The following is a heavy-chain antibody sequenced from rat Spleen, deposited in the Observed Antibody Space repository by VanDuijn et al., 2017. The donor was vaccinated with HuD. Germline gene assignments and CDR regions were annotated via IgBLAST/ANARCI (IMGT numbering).Heavy chain of an antibody. V-gene: IGHV5-29*01. CDR2: ISYGDNSGHSST. D-gene: IGHD1-9*01. CDR3: ARRHYGYTDYFDS. Sequence: EVQLVESGGGLVQPGRSMKLSCVVSGFTFSDYGVAWVRQAPTKGLEWVATISYGDNSGHSSTYYRDSVKGRFTISRDNAKSTLSLQMDSLRSEDTATYYCARRHYGYTDYFDSWGQGVMVTVSS. J-gene: IGHJ2*01. CDR1: GFTFSDYG.